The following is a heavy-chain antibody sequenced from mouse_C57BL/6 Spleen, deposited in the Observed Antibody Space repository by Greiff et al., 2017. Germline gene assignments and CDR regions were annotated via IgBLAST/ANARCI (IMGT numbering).Heavy chain of an antibody. Sequence: QVQLQQPGAELVKPGASVKLSCKASGYTFTSYWMHWVKQRPGQGLEWIGMIHPNSGSTNYNEKFKGKATLTVDKSSSTAYMQLSSLTSEDSAVYYCARGDYYGSSGDYFDYWGQGTTLTVSS. CDR2: IHPNSGST. V-gene: IGHV1-64*01. CDR1: GYTFTSYW. J-gene: IGHJ2*01. CDR3: ARGDYYGSSGDYFDY. D-gene: IGHD1-1*01.